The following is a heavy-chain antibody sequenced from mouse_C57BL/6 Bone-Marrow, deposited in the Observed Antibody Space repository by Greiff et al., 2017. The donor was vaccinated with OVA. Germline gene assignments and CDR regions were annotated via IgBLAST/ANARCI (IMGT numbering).Heavy chain of an antibody. CDR2: IYWDDDK. D-gene: IGHD2-9*01. CDR1: GFSLSTSGMG. Sequence: QVTLKESGPGLLQSSQTLSLTCSFSGFSLSTSGMGVSWIRQPSGKGLEWLAHIYWDDDKRYNPSLKSRLTISKDTSRNQVFLKITSVDTADTATYYCASPTMVKGHWYFDVWGTGTTVTVSS. V-gene: IGHV8-12*01. CDR3: ASPTMVKGHWYFDV. J-gene: IGHJ1*03.